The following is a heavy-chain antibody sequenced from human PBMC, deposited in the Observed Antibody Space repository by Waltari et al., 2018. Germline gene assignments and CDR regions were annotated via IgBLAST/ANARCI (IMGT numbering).Heavy chain of an antibody. CDR1: GFTVGTSS. V-gene: IGHV3-74*01. D-gene: IGHD3-16*01. Sequence: DVQLVEYGRGLVQPGGSVRLSCAATGFTVGTSSMQWVRQAPVKGLVWVPRIRSDGSTTVYADSVKGRFTISRDNAKNTLYLQMNSLRPEDTAVYYCVLQGDGHLFYYYGMDVWGQGTTVTVSS. CDR2: IRSDGSTT. J-gene: IGHJ6*02. CDR3: VLQGDGHLFYYYGMDV.